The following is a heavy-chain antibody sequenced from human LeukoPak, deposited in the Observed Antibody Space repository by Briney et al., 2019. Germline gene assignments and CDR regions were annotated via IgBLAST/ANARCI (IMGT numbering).Heavy chain of an antibody. J-gene: IGHJ4*02. V-gene: IGHV4-61*02. CDR1: GGSISSGSYY. CDR3: ARDPDDGDYVLDY. D-gene: IGHD4-17*01. Sequence: PSQTLSLTCTVSGGSISSGSYYWSWIRQPAGKGLEWIGRIYTSGSTNYNPSLKSRVTISVDTSKNQFSLKLSSMTAADTAVYYCARDPDDGDYVLDYWGQGTLVTVSS. CDR2: IYTSGST.